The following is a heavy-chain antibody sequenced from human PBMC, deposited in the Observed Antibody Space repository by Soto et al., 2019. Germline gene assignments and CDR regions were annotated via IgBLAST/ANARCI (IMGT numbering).Heavy chain of an antibody. Sequence: GVSLRLSCVASGFDFRSYEMNWVRQAPGKGLEWVSNIRANDESIYYADSVKGRVSVSRDNAKNSLFLEMNSLRVDDTAVYYCEKGIIVLVPAAISLLRDRRVYYYGMDVWGQGTTVTGS. D-gene: IGHD2-2*02. CDR2: IRANDESI. V-gene: IGHV3-48*03. CDR3: EKGIIVLVPAAISLLRDRRVYYYGMDV. CDR1: GFDFRSYE. J-gene: IGHJ6*02.